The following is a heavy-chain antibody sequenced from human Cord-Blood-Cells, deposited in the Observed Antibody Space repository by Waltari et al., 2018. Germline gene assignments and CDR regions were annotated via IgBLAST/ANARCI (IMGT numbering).Heavy chain of an antibody. CDR2: NYPGASDT. Sequence: VQLVQSGAEVKKPGESLKISCKGSGYSFTSYWIGWVRQMPGKGLEWMGINYPGASDTRYGPSFQGQVTISADKSISTAHLQWSSLKASDTAMYYCARQVSSPNYGDLTHFDYWGQGTLVTVSS. CDR1: GYSFTSYW. D-gene: IGHD4-17*01. J-gene: IGHJ4*02. V-gene: IGHV5-51*01. CDR3: ARQVSSPNYGDLTHFDY.